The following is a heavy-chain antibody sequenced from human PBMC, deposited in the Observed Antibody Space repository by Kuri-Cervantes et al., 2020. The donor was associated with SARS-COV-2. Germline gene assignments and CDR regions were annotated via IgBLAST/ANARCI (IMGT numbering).Heavy chain of an antibody. D-gene: IGHD7-27*01. CDR2: INPNFGGT. CDR1: GYTFTGYY. Sequence: ASVKVSCKASGYTFTGYYIHWVRQAPGQGLEWMGWINPNFGGTNYAQEFQGRVTMTRDTSISTAYMNLSSLRSDDTAVYYCARAESETGYTLYFDSWGQGTLVTVSS. V-gene: IGHV1-2*02. J-gene: IGHJ4*02. CDR3: ARAESETGYTLYFDS.